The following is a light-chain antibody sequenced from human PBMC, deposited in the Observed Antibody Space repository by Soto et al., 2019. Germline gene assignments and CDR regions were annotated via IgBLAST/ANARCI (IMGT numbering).Light chain of an antibody. J-gene: IGKJ4*01. CDR1: QSVSTD. CDR2: DAS. Sequence: ETVLTQSPATLSLSPGESATLSCRASQSVSTDLAWYQQTTGQAPRLLIYDASNRATGIPARFSGSGSGTDFTLTISSLEPEDFAVYYCQQRSSWPLTFGGGTKVEIK. V-gene: IGKV3-11*01. CDR3: QQRSSWPLT.